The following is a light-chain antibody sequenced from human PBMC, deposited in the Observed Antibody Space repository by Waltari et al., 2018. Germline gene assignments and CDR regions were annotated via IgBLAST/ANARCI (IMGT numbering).Light chain of an antibody. CDR2: KDN. CDR3: QAWDSIVV. V-gene: IGLV3-1*01. CDR1: KLGDKY. J-gene: IGLJ2*01. Sequence: SYELTQPPSVSVSPGQTASITCSGDKLGDKYTCWYQQKPGQSPVLVDYKDNKRPSGIPERFSGSNSGNTATLTISGTQAMDEGDYYCQAWDSIVVFGGGTKLTVL.